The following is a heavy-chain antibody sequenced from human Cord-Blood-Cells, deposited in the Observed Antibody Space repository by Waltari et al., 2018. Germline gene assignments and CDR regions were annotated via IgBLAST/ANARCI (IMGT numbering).Heavy chain of an antibody. CDR3: ARGGQQLVGGWFDP. CDR2: LYYSGST. J-gene: IGHJ5*02. D-gene: IGHD6-13*01. CDR1: GGSLSSGGYS. Sequence: QVQLQESGPGLVKPSQPLSLPCTVPGGSLSSGGYSWSWFRQHPGKGLGWIGYLYYSGSTYYNPSLKSRVTISVDTSKNQFSLKLSSVTAADTAVYYCARGGQQLVGGWFDPWGQGTLVTVSS. V-gene: IGHV4-31*03.